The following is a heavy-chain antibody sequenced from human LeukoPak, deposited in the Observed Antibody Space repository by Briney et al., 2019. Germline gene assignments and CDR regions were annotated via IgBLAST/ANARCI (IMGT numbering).Heavy chain of an antibody. CDR1: GGSISSYY. J-gene: IGHJ4*02. V-gene: IGHV4-59*01. D-gene: IGHD4-23*01. Sequence: SETLSLTCTVSGGSISSYYWSRIRQPPGKGLEWIGYIYYSGSTNYNPSLKSRVTISVDTSKNQFSLKLSSVTAADTAVYYCAREGGNSAFDYWGQGTLVTVSS. CDR2: IYYSGST. CDR3: AREGGNSAFDY.